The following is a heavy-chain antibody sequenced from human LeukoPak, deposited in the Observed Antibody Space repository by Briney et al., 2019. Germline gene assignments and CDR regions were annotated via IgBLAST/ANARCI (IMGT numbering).Heavy chain of an antibody. CDR3: ATSPPYDYIWGSYRSVFDY. J-gene: IGHJ4*02. D-gene: IGHD3-16*02. Sequence: GGSLRLSCAASGFTFSSYAMSWVRQAPGKGLEWVSAISGSGGSTYYADSVKGRFAISRDNSKNTLYLQMNSLRAEDTAVYYCATSPPYDYIWGSYRSVFDYWGQGTLVTVSS. CDR1: GFTFSSYA. CDR2: ISGSGGST. V-gene: IGHV3-23*01.